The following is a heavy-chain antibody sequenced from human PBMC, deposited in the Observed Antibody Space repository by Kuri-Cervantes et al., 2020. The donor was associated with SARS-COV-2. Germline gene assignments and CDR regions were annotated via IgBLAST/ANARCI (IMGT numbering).Heavy chain of an antibody. V-gene: IGHV3-30*14. CDR3: ARSPVWEGYFDF. D-gene: IGHD1-26*01. CDR1: GFTFSSYA. Sequence: LSLTCAASGFTFSSYAMHWVRQAPGKGLEWVAVISYDGSNKYYADSVEGRFTISRDNSKNTLYLQMNSLRAEDTAVYYCARSPVWEGYFDFWGQGTLVTVSS. CDR2: ISYDGSNK. J-gene: IGHJ4*02.